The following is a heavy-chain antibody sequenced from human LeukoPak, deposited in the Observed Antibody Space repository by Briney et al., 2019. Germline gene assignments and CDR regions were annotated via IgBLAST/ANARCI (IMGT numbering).Heavy chain of an antibody. D-gene: IGHD2/OR15-2a*01. Sequence: PGGSLRLSCAASGFTFTNYGMSWVRQAPGKGLEWVSGIFGGGGTTKYAGSVKGRFTISRDNSKNTLSLQMNSLRPDDTAVYYCVRGAVSLDYWGQGTLVTVSS. J-gene: IGHJ4*02. CDR1: GFTFTNYG. V-gene: IGHV3-23*01. CDR2: IFGGGGTT. CDR3: VRGAVSLDY.